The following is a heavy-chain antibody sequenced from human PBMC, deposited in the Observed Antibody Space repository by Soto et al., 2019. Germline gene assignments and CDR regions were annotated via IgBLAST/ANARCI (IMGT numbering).Heavy chain of an antibody. CDR2: ISGSGGST. CDR3: AKEGTYYYGSGRLGYFDY. J-gene: IGHJ4*02. Sequence: EVQLLESGGGLVQPGGSRRLSCAASGFTFSSYAMSWVRQAPGKGLAWVSAISGSGGSTYYADSVKGRFTISRDNSKNTLYLQMNSLRAEDTAVYYCAKEGTYYYGSGRLGYFDYWGQGTLVTVSS. CDR1: GFTFSSYA. V-gene: IGHV3-23*01. D-gene: IGHD3-10*01.